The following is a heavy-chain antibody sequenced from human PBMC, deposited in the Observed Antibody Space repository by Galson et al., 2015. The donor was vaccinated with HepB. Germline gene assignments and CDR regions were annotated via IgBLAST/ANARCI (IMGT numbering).Heavy chain of an antibody. CDR1: GDSVSSNSAA. CDR3: ARGKPKTGEIDY. V-gene: IGHV6-1*01. CDR2: TYYRSKWYN. Sequence: CAISGDSVSSNSAAWNWIRQSPSRGLEWLGRTYYRSKWYNDYAVSVKGRITINPDTSKNQFSLQLNSVTPEDTAVYYCARGKPKTGEIDYWGQGTLVTVSS. J-gene: IGHJ4*02. D-gene: IGHD7-27*01.